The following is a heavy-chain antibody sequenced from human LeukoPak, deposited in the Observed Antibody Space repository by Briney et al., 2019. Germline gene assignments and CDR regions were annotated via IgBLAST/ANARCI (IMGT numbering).Heavy chain of an antibody. J-gene: IGHJ6*03. CDR3: ARGQVDIVVVPASYYYYMDV. V-gene: IGHV4-59*01. CDR1: GGSISSYY. Sequence: SETLSLTCTVSGGSISSYYWSWIRQPPGKGLEWIGYIYYSGSTNYNPSLKSRVTISVDTSKNLFSLKLSSVTAADTAVYYCARGQVDIVVVPASYYYYMDVWGKGTTVTVSS. D-gene: IGHD2-2*03. CDR2: IYYSGST.